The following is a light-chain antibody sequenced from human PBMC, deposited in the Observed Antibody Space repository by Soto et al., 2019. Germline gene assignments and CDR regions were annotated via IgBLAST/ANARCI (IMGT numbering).Light chain of an antibody. V-gene: IGKV3-15*01. CDR1: QSVSSN. CDR2: DAS. Sequence: EIVLTQSPATLSLSPGERATLSCRASQSVSSNLAWYQQKPGQAPRLLIYDASTRATGIPARFSGSGSGTDFTLTISSLESEDFAVYYCQQYNNWPRTFGQGTKLEIK. CDR3: QQYNNWPRT. J-gene: IGKJ2*02.